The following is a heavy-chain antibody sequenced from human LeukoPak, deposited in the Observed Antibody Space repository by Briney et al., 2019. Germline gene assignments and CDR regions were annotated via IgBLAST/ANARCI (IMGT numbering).Heavy chain of an antibody. V-gene: IGHV3-23*01. Sequence: GGSLRLSCAASGFTFSSYAMSWVRQAPGKGLEWVSAISGSGGSTYYADSVKGRFTISRDNSKNTLYLQMNSLRAEDTAVYYCAQVYYYDSSGYRKIDYWGQGTLVTVSS. D-gene: IGHD3-22*01. CDR3: AQVYYYDSSGYRKIDY. CDR2: ISGSGGST. J-gene: IGHJ4*02. CDR1: GFTFSSYA.